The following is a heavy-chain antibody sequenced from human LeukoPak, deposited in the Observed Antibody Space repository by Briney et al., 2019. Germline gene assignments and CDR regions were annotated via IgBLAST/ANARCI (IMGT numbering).Heavy chain of an antibody. CDR3: TRLSPEHIVVVT. CDR2: ISSSSSYI. Sequence: GGSLRLSCAASGFTFSSYSMNWVRQAPGKGLEWVSSISSSSSYIYYADSVKGRFTISRDNAKNSLYLQMNSLRAEDTAVYYCTRLSPEHIVVVTWGQGTLVTVSS. CDR1: GFTFSSYS. J-gene: IGHJ5*02. V-gene: IGHV3-21*01. D-gene: IGHD2-21*01.